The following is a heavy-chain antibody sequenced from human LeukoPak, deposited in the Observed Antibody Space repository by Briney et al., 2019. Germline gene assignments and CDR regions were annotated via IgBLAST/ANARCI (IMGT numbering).Heavy chain of an antibody. Sequence: ASVKVSCKASGGTFSSYAISWVRQAPGQGLEWMGGIIPIFGTANYAQKFQGRVTITADESASTAYMELSSLRSEDTAVYYCARAETYCSGGSCYWYYYGMDVWGQGTTVTVSS. CDR3: ARAETYCSGGSCYWYYYGMDV. CDR1: GGTFSSYA. J-gene: IGHJ6*02. V-gene: IGHV1-69*13. CDR2: IIPIFGTA. D-gene: IGHD2-15*01.